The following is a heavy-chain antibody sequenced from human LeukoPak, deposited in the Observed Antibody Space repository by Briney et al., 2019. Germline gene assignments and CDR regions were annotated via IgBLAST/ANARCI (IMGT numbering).Heavy chain of an antibody. Sequence: SETLSLTCTVSGGSISSSSYYWGWIRQPPGKGLEWIGSIYYSGSTYYNPSLKSRVTISVDTSKNQFSLKLSSVTAADTALYYCARRAVATSFGYWGQGTLVTVSS. CDR3: ARRAVATSFGY. D-gene: IGHD5-12*01. V-gene: IGHV4-39*01. J-gene: IGHJ4*02. CDR1: GGSISSSSYY. CDR2: IYYSGST.